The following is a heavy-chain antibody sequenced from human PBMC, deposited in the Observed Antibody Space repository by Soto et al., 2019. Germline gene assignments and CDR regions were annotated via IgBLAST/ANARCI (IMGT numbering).Heavy chain of an antibody. V-gene: IGHV1-8*01. J-gene: IGHJ6*02. CDR3: ARERMGNDDLDV. CDR2: VNPKSANT. CDR1: GYAFTNYY. Sequence: QVQLVQSGAEVKEPGASVKVSCKASGYAFTNYYINWVRQAPGQGLEWMGGVNPKSANTGYAPKFQGRVSMTRDTSITTSYMELTSLTSEDTSVYSCARERMGNDDLDVWGAGTAFTVSS. D-gene: IGHD1-1*01.